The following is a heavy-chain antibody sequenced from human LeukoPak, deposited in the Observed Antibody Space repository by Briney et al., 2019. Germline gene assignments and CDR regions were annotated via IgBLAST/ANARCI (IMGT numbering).Heavy chain of an antibody. CDR3: AKDHYSSSWSFDH. V-gene: IGHV3-30*18. J-gene: IGHJ4*02. CDR1: GFTFSSYG. D-gene: IGHD6-13*01. Sequence: PGRSLRLSCAASGFTFSSYGMHWVRQAPGKGLEWVAVISYDGSNKYYADSVKGRFTISRDNSKNTLYLQMNSLRAEDTAVYYCAKDHYSSSWSFDHWGQGTLVTVSS. CDR2: ISYDGSNK.